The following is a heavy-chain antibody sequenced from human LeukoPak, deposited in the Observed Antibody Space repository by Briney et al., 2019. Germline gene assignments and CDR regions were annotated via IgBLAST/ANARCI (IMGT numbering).Heavy chain of an antibody. CDR1: GGSFSSYY. CDR3: ARSTQASSTSFDC. CDR2: IYHSGIT. Sequence: SETLSLTCTVSGGSFSSYYWSWIRQPPGKGLEYIGFIYHSGITNYNPSLKSRLTMSVDKSKNQCSLRLSSVTAADTAIYFCARSTQASSTSFDCWGQGTLVTVSS. D-gene: IGHD6-6*01. J-gene: IGHJ4*02. V-gene: IGHV4-59*01.